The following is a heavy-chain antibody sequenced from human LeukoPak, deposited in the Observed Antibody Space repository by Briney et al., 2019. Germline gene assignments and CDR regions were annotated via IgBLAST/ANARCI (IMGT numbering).Heavy chain of an antibody. CDR1: GFIFTTYS. D-gene: IGHD2-15*01. V-gene: IGHV3-48*01. CDR2: IPSSGSSI. J-gene: IGHJ4*02. Sequence: QPGGSLRPSSAASGFIFTTYSMTWFRQAPGKGLKWFSHIPSSGSSIYYAHSVKGRFTISRDNAKSSLYLQMNSLRAEDTAVYYCARTLLYCSGGSCYPTRFDSWGQGTLVTVSS. CDR3: ARTLLYCSGGSCYPTRFDS.